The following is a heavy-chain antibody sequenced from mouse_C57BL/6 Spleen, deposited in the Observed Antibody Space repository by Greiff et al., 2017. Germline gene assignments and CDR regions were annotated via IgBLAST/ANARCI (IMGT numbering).Heavy chain of an antibody. J-gene: IGHJ4*01. V-gene: IGHV1-81*01. CDR1: GYTFTSYG. CDR2: IYPRSGNT. Sequence: VKLQQSGAELARPGASVKLSCKASGYTFTSYGISWVKQRTGQGLEWIGEIYPRSGNTYYNEKFKGKATLTADKSSSTAYMELRSLTSEDSAVYFCARSCGSDYGRDVMDYWGQGTSVTVSS. CDR3: ARSCGSDYGRDVMDY. D-gene: IGHD3-2*02.